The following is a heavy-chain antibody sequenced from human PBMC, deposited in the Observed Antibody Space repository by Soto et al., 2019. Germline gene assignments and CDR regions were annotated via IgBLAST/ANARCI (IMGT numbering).Heavy chain of an antibody. CDR1: GFTFDDYA. V-gene: IGHV3-9*01. CDR2: ISWNSGSI. J-gene: IGHJ4*02. CDR3: AKGYYGYFDY. Sequence: EVQLVESGGGLVQPGGSLRLSCAASGFTFDDYAMHWVRQAPGKGLEWDSGISWNSGSIGYADSVKGRFTISRDNAKNSLYLQMNSLRAEDTALYYCAKGYYGYFDYWGQGTLVTVSS. D-gene: IGHD3-3*01.